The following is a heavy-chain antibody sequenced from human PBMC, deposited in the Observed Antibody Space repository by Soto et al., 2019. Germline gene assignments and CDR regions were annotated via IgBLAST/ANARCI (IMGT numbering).Heavy chain of an antibody. V-gene: IGHV4-39*01. Sequence: QLQLQESGPGLVKPSETLSLTCTVSGGSISSSSYYWGWIRQPPGKGLEWIGSIYYSGSTYYNPSLKSRVTISVDTSKNQFSLKLSSVTAADTAVYYCARLIGGVGAFDIWGQGTMVTVSS. J-gene: IGHJ3*02. CDR3: ARLIGGVGAFDI. CDR2: IYYSGST. CDR1: GGSISSSSYY. D-gene: IGHD1-26*01.